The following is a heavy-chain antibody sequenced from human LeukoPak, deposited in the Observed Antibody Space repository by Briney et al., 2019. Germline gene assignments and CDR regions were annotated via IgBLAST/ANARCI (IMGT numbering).Heavy chain of an antibody. CDR1: GFTFSSYA. J-gene: IGHJ6*02. D-gene: IGHD6-19*01. Sequence: GGSLGLSCAASGFTFSSYAMSWVRQAPGKGLEWVSAISGSGGSTYYADSVKGRFTISRDNSKNTLYLQMNSLRAEDTAVYYCANSHSSGWTYGMDVWGQGTTVTVSS. V-gene: IGHV3-23*01. CDR2: ISGSGGST. CDR3: ANSHSSGWTYGMDV.